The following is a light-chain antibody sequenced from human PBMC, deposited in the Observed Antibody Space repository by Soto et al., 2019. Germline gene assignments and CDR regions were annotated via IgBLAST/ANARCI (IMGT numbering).Light chain of an antibody. J-gene: IGLJ2*01. Sequence: SVLTQPASVSGSPGQSITISCTGTSSDVGSYNLVSWYQQHPGKAPKLIIYEGSKRPSGVSTRFSGSKSGNTASLTISGLQAEDEADYYCCSYAGSSTYVVFGGGTKLTVL. CDR2: EGS. CDR3: CSYAGSSTYVV. CDR1: SSDVGSYNL. V-gene: IGLV2-23*01.